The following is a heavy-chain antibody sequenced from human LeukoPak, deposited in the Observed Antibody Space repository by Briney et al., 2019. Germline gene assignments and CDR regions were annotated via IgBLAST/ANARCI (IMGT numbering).Heavy chain of an antibody. CDR2: IYPGDSDT. CDR3: ARSRDGWYFDL. CDR1: YW. Sequence: YWIGXVRQMPGKXXEWMGIIYPGDSDTRYSPSFQGQVTISADKSISTAYLQWSSLKASDTAMYYCARSRDGWYFDLWGRGTLVTVSS. V-gene: IGHV5-51*01. J-gene: IGHJ2*01. D-gene: IGHD5-24*01.